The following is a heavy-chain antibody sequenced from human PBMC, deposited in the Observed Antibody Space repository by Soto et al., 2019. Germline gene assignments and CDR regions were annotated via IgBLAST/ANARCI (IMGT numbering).Heavy chain of an antibody. J-gene: IGHJ6*02. Sequence: PGEALKISCKGCGYSFTSYWISWVRQMPGKGLEWMGRIDPSDSYTNYSPSFQGHVTISADKSISTAYLQWSSLKASDTAMYYCAVHLDGFGEAYYYGMDVWGQGTTVTVS. CDR3: AVHLDGFGEAYYYGMDV. CDR2: IDPSDSYT. V-gene: IGHV5-10-1*01. CDR1: GYSFTSYW. D-gene: IGHD3-16*01.